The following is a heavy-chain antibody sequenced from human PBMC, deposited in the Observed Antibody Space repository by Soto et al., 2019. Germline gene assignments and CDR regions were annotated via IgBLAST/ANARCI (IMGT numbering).Heavy chain of an antibody. CDR2: ISYDGSNK. V-gene: IGHV3-30-3*01. Sequence: PGGSLRLSCAASGFTFSSYAMHWVRQAPGKGLEWVAVISYDGSNKYYADSVKGRFTISRDNSKNTLYLQMNSLRAEDTAVYYCAREDWGDYVWGSYRYGGLGFDYWGQGTLVTVSS. J-gene: IGHJ4*02. CDR3: AREDWGDYVWGSYRYGGLGFDY. D-gene: IGHD3-16*02. CDR1: GFTFSSYA.